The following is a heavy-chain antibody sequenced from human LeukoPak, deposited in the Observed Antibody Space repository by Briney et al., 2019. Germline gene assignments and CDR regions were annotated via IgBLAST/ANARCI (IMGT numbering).Heavy chain of an antibody. D-gene: IGHD6-6*01. J-gene: IGHJ5*02. CDR2: IIPIFGTA. Sequence: ASVKVSCKASGGTISSYAISWVRQAPGQGLEWMGRIIPIFGTANYAQKFQGRVTITTDESTSTAYMELSSLRSEVTAVYYCARVRIAAHANWFDPWGQGTLVTVSS. CDR3: ARVRIAAHANWFDP. CDR1: GGTISSYA. V-gene: IGHV1-69*05.